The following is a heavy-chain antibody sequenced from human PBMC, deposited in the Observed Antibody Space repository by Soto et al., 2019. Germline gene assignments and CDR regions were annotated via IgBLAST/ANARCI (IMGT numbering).Heavy chain of an antibody. D-gene: IGHD3-3*01. J-gene: IGHJ4*02. CDR1: GGSVSSYY. CDR3: ARLEYYDFWSGINTFDY. Sequence: PSETLSLTCTVSGGSVSSYYWSWIRQSPGKGLEWIGYIYYSGSTKYKPSLKSRVTMSVDTSKNQFSLKVSSATAADTAVYYCARLEYYDFWSGINTFDYWGQGTLVTVSS. CDR2: IYYSGST. V-gene: IGHV4-59*08.